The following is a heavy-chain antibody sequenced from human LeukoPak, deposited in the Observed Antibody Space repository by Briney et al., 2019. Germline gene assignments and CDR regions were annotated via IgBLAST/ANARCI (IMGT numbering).Heavy chain of an antibody. V-gene: IGHV4-4*07. CDR1: GGSISRYY. D-gene: IGHD3-10*01. Sequence: PSETLSLTCTVSGGSISRYYWSWIRQPAGKGLEWIGRIYTSGSTNYNPSLKSRVTISVDKSKNQFSLKLSSVTAADTAVYYCARPPHGDGMVGYYYMDVWGKGTTVTVSS. CDR3: ARPPHGDGMVGYYYMDV. CDR2: IYTSGST. J-gene: IGHJ6*03.